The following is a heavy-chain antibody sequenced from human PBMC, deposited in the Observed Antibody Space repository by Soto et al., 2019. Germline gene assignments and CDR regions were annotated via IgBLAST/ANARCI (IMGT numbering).Heavy chain of an antibody. Sequence: GGSLRLSCAASGFTFSSYAMHWVRQAPGKGLEYVSAISSNGGSTYYANSVKGRFTISRDNSKNTLYLQMGSLRAEDMAVYYCARDPCSGGSCFRPHWGQGTLVTVSS. V-gene: IGHV3-64*01. D-gene: IGHD2-15*01. CDR2: ISSNGGST. CDR3: ARDPCSGGSCFRPH. CDR1: GFTFSSYA. J-gene: IGHJ4*02.